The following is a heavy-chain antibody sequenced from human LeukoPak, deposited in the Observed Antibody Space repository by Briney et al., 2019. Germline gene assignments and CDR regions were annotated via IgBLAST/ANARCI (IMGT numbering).Heavy chain of an antibody. V-gene: IGHV3-30*02. CDR2: IRDDGNEI. CDR1: GFTFSNYA. CDR3: SKTGFQWGEYFYYMDV. Sequence: GGSLRLSCAASGFTFSNYAMHWVRQAPGKGLEWVAFIRDDGNEIYYADSVKGRFTISRDNARDTLYFQMNSLIYEDTAVYYCSKTGFQWGEYFYYMDVWGKGTTVTVSS. D-gene: IGHD1-14*01. J-gene: IGHJ6*03.